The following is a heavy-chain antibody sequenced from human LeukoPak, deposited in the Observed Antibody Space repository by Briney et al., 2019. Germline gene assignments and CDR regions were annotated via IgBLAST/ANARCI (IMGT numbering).Heavy chain of an antibody. D-gene: IGHD3-16*02. Sequence: PGGSLRLSCAASGFMFSSYWMSWVRQAPGKGLEWVANIKQDRSEKYYVDSVKGRFTVSRDNAKNSLYLQMNSLRAEDTAVYYCARADYDYVWGSYRQYYFDYRGQGTLVTVSS. CDR3: ARADYDYVWGSYRQYYFDY. J-gene: IGHJ4*02. V-gene: IGHV3-7*01. CDR2: IKQDRSEK. CDR1: GFMFSSYW.